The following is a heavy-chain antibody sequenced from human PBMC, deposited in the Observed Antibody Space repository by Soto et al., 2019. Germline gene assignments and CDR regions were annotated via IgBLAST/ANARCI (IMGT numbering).Heavy chain of an antibody. CDR3: AKLGSIYLYYFDY. Sequence: GGSLRLPCAASGFTFEDFAMNWDRQAPGKGPEWVSRPSWNGGRIDYTDSVKGRFTISRDNAKNALYLQMNSLRPEDTALSYCAKLGSIYLYYFDYWGQGTAVTVSS. V-gene: IGHV3-9*01. J-gene: IGHJ4*02. CDR2: PSWNGGRI. D-gene: IGHD6-6*01. CDR1: GFTFEDFA.